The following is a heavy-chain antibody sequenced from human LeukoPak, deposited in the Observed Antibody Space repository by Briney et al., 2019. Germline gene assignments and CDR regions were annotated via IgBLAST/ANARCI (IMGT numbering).Heavy chain of an antibody. CDR1: GGSFSGYY. CDR2: INHSGST. D-gene: IGHD2-15*01. CDR3: ARGGYCSGGSCYSVWFDP. J-gene: IGHJ5*02. Sequence: SETLSLTCAVYGGSFSGYYWSWIRQPPGKGLEWIGEINHSGSTNYNPSLKSRVTISVDTSKNQSSLKLSSVTAADTAVYYCARGGYCSGGSCYSVWFDPWGQGTLVTVSS. V-gene: IGHV4-34*01.